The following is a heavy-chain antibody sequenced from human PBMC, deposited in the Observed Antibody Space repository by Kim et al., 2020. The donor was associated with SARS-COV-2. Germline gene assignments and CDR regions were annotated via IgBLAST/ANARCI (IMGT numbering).Heavy chain of an antibody. CDR2: INHGGST. V-gene: IGHV4-34*01. CDR3: ARQRWREAGRRKGYSYTRCHFDY. D-gene: IGHD5-18*01. J-gene: IGHJ4*02. CDR1: GGSFSGYY. Sequence: SETLSLTCAVYGGSFSGYYWSWIRQPPGKGLEWIGEINHGGSTNYSPSLKSRVTISVDTSKNQFSLKMSSVTAADTAVYYCARQRWREAGRRKGYSYTRCHFDYWGQGTLVTVSS.